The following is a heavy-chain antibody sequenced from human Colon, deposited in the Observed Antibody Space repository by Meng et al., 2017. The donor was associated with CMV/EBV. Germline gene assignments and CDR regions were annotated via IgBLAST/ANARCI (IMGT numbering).Heavy chain of an antibody. Sequence: GGSLRLSCSASGFTFSMFSTYEMNWVRQAPGKGLEWIASISSSGGTIYYADSVKGRFTISRDNAKNSLYLQMSTLRAEDTAVYYCVKAWRMGGPLSAFDVWGQGTMVTVSS. CDR1: GFTFS. J-gene: IGHJ3*01. V-gene: IGHV3-48*03. CDR2: ISSSGGTI. D-gene: IGHD1-26*01. CDR3: VKAWRMGGPLSAFDV.